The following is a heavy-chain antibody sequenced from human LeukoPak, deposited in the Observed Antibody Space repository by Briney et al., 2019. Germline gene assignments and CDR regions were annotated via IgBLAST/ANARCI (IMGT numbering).Heavy chain of an antibody. CDR2: IYYSGST. J-gene: IGHJ4*02. CDR1: GGSISSYY. CDR3: ASGTAAAGTHGFDY. D-gene: IGHD6-13*01. V-gene: IGHV4-59*08. Sequence: SETLSLTCTVSGGSISSYYWSWIRQPPGKGLEWIGYIYYSGSTNYNPSLKSRVTISVDTSKNQFSLKLSSVTAADTAVYYCASGTAAAGTHGFDYWGQGTLVTVSS.